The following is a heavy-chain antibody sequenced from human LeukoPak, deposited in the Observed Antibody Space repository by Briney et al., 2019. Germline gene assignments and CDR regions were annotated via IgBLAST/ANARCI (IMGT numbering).Heavy chain of an antibody. Sequence: SETLSLTCTVSANSISSYYWSWIRRPAGKRLEWIGRVYISGSINYNPSLKSRVTMSLDTSKNQFSLKLTSVTAADTAVYYCARGVPISSAWYYFDSWGQGTLVTVSS. CDR3: ARGVPISSAWYYFDS. J-gene: IGHJ4*02. V-gene: IGHV4-4*07. CDR1: ANSISSYY. D-gene: IGHD6-19*01. CDR2: VYISGSI.